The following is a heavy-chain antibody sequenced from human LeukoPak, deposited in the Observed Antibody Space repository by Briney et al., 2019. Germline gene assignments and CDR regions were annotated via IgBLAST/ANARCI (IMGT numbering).Heavy chain of an antibody. V-gene: IGHV3-23*01. Sequence: AGGSLRLSCAASGFTFSSYAMSWVRQAPGKGLEWVSAISGSGGSTYYADSVRGRFTISRDNSKRTLFLQMNSLRAEDTAVYYCAKDRNYGDYGGVFDYWGQGTLVTVSS. CDR2: ISGSGGST. D-gene: IGHD4-17*01. CDR1: GFTFSSYA. CDR3: AKDRNYGDYGGVFDY. J-gene: IGHJ4*02.